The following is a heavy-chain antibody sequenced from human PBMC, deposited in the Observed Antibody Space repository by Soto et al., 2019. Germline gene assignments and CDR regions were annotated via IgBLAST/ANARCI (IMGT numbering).Heavy chain of an antibody. D-gene: IGHD3-3*01. CDR1: GFTFSDYY. J-gene: IGHJ5*02. V-gene: IGHV3-11*01. Sequence: QMQLVESAGGLVRPGGSLRLSCAASGFTFSDYYMSSIRQAPGRGQEWVSYISHSGTTIYYADSVRGRFTISRDNAKNSLSLQMNSLTSEDTAVYYCARDRLPLSGGFDPWGQGTLVIVSS. CDR3: ARDRLPLSGGFDP. CDR2: ISHSGTTI.